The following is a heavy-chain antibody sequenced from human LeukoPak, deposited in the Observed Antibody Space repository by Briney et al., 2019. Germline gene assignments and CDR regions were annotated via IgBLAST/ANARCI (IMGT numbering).Heavy chain of an antibody. CDR1: GFTFSSYV. CDR2: ISGSGGST. V-gene: IGHV3-23*01. D-gene: IGHD6-6*01. Sequence: PGGSLRLSCAASGFTFSSYVMNWDRQAPGKGLEWVSGISGSGGSTYYVDSVKGRFTISRDNSKNTLYLQMNSLRAEDTAVYYCAKGTRIAARSLTPFDYWGQGTLVTVSS. CDR3: AKGTRIAARSLTPFDY. J-gene: IGHJ4*02.